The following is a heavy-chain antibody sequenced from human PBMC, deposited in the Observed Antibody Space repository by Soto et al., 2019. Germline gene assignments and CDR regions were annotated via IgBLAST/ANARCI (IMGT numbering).Heavy chain of an antibody. V-gene: IGHV2-5*02. CDR1: GFSLSTPGVG. Sequence: LTLINPTQTLTLTCTFSGFSLSTPGVGVGWIRQPPGKALEWLALIYWDDDKRYSPSLKSRLTITKDTSKNQVVLTVTNMDPMDTATYYCARRRVVGATTQYYFDFWGQGTLVTVSS. CDR2: IYWDDDK. D-gene: IGHD1-26*01. CDR3: ARRRVVGATTQYYFDF. J-gene: IGHJ4*02.